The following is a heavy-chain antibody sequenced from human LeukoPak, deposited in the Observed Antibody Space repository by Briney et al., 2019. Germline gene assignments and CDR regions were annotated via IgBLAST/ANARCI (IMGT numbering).Heavy chain of an antibody. D-gene: IGHD6-19*01. Sequence: SETLSLTCTVSGGSISSGSYSWSWIRQPAGKGLEWIGRIYTSGSTNYNPSLKSRVTISVDTSKNQFSLKLSSVTAADTAVYYCARAYVRIAVAGTLNWFDPWGQGTLVTVS. CDR1: GGSISSGSYS. CDR3: ARAYVRIAVAGTLNWFDP. J-gene: IGHJ5*02. V-gene: IGHV4-61*02. CDR2: IYTSGST.